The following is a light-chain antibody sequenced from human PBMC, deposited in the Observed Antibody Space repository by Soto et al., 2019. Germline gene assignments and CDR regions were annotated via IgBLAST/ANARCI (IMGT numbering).Light chain of an antibody. CDR2: EVS. CDR1: SSDVGGYDY. CDR3: SSYSISTAYL. Sequence: QSSLAQPASVSGSPGRSITISCTGTSSDVGGYDYVSWYQLHPGKAPKLMVFEVSNRPSGVSYRFSGSKSGNTASLTISGLQAGDEADYFCSSYSISTAYLFGTGTKVTVL. V-gene: IGLV2-14*01. J-gene: IGLJ1*01.